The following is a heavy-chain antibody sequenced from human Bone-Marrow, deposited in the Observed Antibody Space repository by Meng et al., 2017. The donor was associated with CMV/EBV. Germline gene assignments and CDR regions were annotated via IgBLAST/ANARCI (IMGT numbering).Heavy chain of an antibody. J-gene: IGHJ6*02. CDR2: INPNSGGT. V-gene: IGHV1-2*02. Sequence: ASVKVSCKASGYTFTGYYMHWVRQAPGQGLEWMGWINPNSGGTNYAQKFQGRVTMTRDTSISTAYMELGRLRSDDTAVYYCARVGAKEYYYYGMDVWGQGTTVTVSS. CDR3: ARVGAKEYYYYGMDV. CDR1: GYTFTGYY.